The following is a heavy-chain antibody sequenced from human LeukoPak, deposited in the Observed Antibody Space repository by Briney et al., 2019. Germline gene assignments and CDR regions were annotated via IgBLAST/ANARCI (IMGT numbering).Heavy chain of an antibody. D-gene: IGHD1-1*01. Sequence: GGSLRLSCAASGLTFSESWMSWVRQAPGQGLEWVAAIKEDGSEEDYVDSVKGRFTISRDNAKNSLYLQMNNLRAEDTAVYYCATYTNWVAGDVWGQGTSVSVSS. CDR1: GLTFSESW. J-gene: IGHJ6*02. CDR2: IKEDGSEE. V-gene: IGHV3-7*01. CDR3: ATYTNWVAGDV.